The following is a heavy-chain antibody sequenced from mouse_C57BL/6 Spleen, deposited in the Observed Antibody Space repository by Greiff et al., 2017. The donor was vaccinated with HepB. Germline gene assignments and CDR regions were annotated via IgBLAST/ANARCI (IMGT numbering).Heavy chain of an antibody. CDR3: ATTVVATDYAMDY. CDR1: GYTFTSYW. D-gene: IGHD1-1*01. Sequence: VKLMESGAELAKPGASVKLSCKASGYTFTSYWMHWVKQRPGQGLEWIGYINPSSGYTKYNQKFKDKATLTADKSSSTAYMQLSSLTYEDSAVYYCATTVVATDYAMDYWGQGTSVTVSS. CDR2: INPSSGYT. J-gene: IGHJ4*01. V-gene: IGHV1-7*01.